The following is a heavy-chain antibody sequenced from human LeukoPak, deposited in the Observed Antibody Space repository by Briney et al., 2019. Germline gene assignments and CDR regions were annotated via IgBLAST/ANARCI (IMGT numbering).Heavy chain of an antibody. J-gene: IGHJ4*02. CDR2: IQYSGST. CDR3: ASLIYDSSGYYFDK. Sequence: SETLSLTCTVSGGSIISYHWSWIRQSPGKGLEWMGYIQYSGSTNRNPSLKSRATISVDTSKNQFSLKLSSVTAADTAVYYCASLIYDSSGYYFDKWGQGTLVTVSS. V-gene: IGHV4-59*08. D-gene: IGHD3-22*01. CDR1: GGSIISYH.